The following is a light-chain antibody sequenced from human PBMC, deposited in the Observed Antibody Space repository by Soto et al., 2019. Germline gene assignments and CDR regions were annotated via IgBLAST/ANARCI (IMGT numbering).Light chain of an antibody. J-gene: IGLJ3*02. CDR3: AAWDDSLKGPV. CDR2: ENN. V-gene: IGLV1-44*01. Sequence: QSVLTQPPSTSGTPGQRVTMSCSGSSSNIGGNTVNWYQQFPGTAPKLLIYENNQRPSGVPDRFSGSKSGTSASLAISGLQSGDEADYHCAAWDDSLKGPVFGGGTKRTVL. CDR1: SSNIGGNT.